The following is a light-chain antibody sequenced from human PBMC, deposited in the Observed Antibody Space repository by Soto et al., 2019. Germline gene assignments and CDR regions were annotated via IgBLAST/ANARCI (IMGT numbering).Light chain of an antibody. V-gene: IGKV3-11*01. CDR2: DAS. CDR3: QQGSLRT. Sequence: ENVLTQSPATLSLSPGERATVSCRASQNITKYLAWYQQKPGQAPRLLIYDASNRATGIPARFSGSGSGTDFTLTISSLEPEDFAVYYCQQGSLRTFGQGTKVEVK. CDR1: QNITKY. J-gene: IGKJ1*01.